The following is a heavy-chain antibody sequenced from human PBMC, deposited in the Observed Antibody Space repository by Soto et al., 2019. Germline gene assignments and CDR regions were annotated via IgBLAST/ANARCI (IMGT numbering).Heavy chain of an antibody. CDR1: GFTFSSYA. Sequence: EVQLLESGGGLVQPGGSLRLSCAASGFTFSSYAMSWVRQAPGKGLEWVSAISGSGGSTYYADSVKGRFTISRDNSKNTLYLQMNSLRAEYTAVYYCAKDGITIFGVVHKKWASAFDIWGQGTMVTVSS. CDR3: AKDGITIFGVVHKKWASAFDI. D-gene: IGHD3-3*01. V-gene: IGHV3-23*01. J-gene: IGHJ3*02. CDR2: ISGSGGST.